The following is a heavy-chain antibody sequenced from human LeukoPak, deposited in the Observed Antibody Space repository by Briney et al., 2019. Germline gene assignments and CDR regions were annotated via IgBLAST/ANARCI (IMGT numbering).Heavy chain of an antibody. CDR1: GGTFSSYA. CDR3: ASRSTGYSSGWYDGDAFDI. D-gene: IGHD6-19*01. V-gene: IGHV1-69*05. CDR2: IIPIFGTA. J-gene: IGHJ3*02. Sequence: SVKVSCKASGGTFSSYAISWVRQAPGQGLEWMGGIIPIFGTASYAQKFQGRVTITTDESTSTAYMELSSLRSEDTAVYYCASRSTGYSSGWYDGDAFDIWGQGTMVTVSS.